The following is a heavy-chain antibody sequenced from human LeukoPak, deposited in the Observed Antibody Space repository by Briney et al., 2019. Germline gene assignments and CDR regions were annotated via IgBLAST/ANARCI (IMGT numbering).Heavy chain of an antibody. Sequence: GSLRLSCAASGFTFSSYWMSWVRQAPGKGLEWVANIKQDGSEKYYVDSVKGRFTISRDNAKNSLYLQMNSLRAEDTAVYYCARPLVRGVITGVFDYWGQGTLVTVSS. CDR2: IKQDGSEK. J-gene: IGHJ4*02. V-gene: IGHV3-7*01. CDR3: ARPLVRGVITGVFDY. D-gene: IGHD3-10*01. CDR1: GFTFSSYW.